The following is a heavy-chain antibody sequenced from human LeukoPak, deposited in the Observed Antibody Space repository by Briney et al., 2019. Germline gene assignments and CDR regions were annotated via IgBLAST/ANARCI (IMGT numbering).Heavy chain of an antibody. J-gene: IGHJ4*02. CDR1: GGSIGGSNSH. V-gene: IGHV4-39*01. D-gene: IGHD2-2*01. Sequence: SETLSLTCTVSGGSIGGSNSHWGWIPPPPGKGLEWIGSIFYSGSTYYNPSLKSRVTMSVDTSKNQFSLRVTSVTAADTATYYCARRGITYSSSFFAYWGQGTLVTVSS. CDR3: ARRGITYSSSFFAY. CDR2: IFYSGST.